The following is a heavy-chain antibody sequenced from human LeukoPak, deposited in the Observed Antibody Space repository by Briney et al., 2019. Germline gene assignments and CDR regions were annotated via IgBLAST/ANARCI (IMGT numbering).Heavy chain of an antibody. J-gene: IGHJ5*02. Sequence: GGSLKLSCAASGFTFSGSAMHWVRQASGKGLEWVGRIRSKANSYATAYAASVKGRFTISRDDSKNTAYLQMNSLKTEDTAVYYCTRLRLGIAAAHNWFDPWGQGTLVTVSS. CDR3: TRLRLGIAAAHNWFDP. CDR2: IRSKANSYAT. CDR1: GFTFSGSA. V-gene: IGHV3-73*01. D-gene: IGHD6-13*01.